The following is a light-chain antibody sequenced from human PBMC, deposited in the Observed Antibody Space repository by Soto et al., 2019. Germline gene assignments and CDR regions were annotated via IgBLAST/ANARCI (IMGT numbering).Light chain of an antibody. CDR3: SSYAISSAYV. V-gene: IGLV2-14*01. Sequence: QSALTQPASVSGSPGQSITISCTGTSSDIGAYNYVSWYQQHPGKAPKLLIYDVNYRPSGVSNRLSGSKSGNTASLTISGLQAEDEADYYCSSYAISSAYVFGTGTKVTVL. J-gene: IGLJ1*01. CDR1: SSDIGAYNY. CDR2: DVN.